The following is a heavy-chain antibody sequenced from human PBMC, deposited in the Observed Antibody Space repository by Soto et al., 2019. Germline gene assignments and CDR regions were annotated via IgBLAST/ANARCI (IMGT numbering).Heavy chain of an antibody. CDR1: GFTSSSYG. CDR2: ISYDGSNK. D-gene: IGHD1-26*01. Sequence: GGSLRLSCAASGFTSSSYGMHWVRQAPGKGLEWVAVISYDGSNKYYTDSVKGRFTISRDNSKNTLYLQMNSLRAEDTAVYYCAKDEGSYYFDYWGQGTLVTVSS. CDR3: AKDEGSYYFDY. J-gene: IGHJ4*02. V-gene: IGHV3-30*18.